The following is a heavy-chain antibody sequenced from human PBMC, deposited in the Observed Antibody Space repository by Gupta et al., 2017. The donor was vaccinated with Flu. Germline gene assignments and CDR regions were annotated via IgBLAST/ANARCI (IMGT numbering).Heavy chain of an antibody. V-gene: IGHV3-9*01. D-gene: IGHD6-13*01. CDR1: GFTFDDYA. CDR2: ISWNSGSI. Sequence: EVQLVESGGGLVQPGRSLRLSCAASGFTFDDYAMYWVRKALGKGLEWVSGISWNSGSIGYADSVNGRFTISRDNAKNSLYLQMNSLRAEDTALYYCAKARSGYSSSWYVMDYWGQGTLVTVSS. CDR3: AKARSGYSSSWYVMDY. J-gene: IGHJ4*02.